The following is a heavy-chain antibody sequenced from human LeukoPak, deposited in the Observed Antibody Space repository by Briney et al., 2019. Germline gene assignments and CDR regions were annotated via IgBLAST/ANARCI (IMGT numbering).Heavy chain of an antibody. D-gene: IGHD5-18*01. J-gene: IGHJ4*02. CDR3: ARDGYGLDTPMVSTIFDY. CDR2: ISYDGSNK. V-gene: IGHV3-30-3*01. Sequence: GGSLRLSCAASGFTFSSSAMHWVRQASGKGLEWVAVISYDGSNKYYAGSVKGRFTISRDNSKNTLYLQMNSLRAEDTAVYYCARDGYGLDTPMVSTIFDYWGQGTLVTVSS. CDR1: GFTFSSSA.